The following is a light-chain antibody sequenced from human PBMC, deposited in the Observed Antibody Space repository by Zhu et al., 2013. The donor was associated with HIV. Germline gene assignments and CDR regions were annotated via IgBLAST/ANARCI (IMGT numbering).Light chain of an antibody. J-gene: IGKJ4*01. CDR1: QSVGTN. CDR3: QQYDNWLT. V-gene: IGKV3-15*01. CDR2: GAS. Sequence: EIAMTQSAATLSVSPGERATLSCRASQSVGTNLAWYQQKPGQAPRLLMYGASTRATGIPDRFSGSGSGTEFTLTISSLQSEDFALYYCQQYDNWLTFGGRDQGGDQ.